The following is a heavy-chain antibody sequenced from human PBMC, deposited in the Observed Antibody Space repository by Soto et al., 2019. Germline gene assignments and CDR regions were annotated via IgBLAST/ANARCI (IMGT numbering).Heavy chain of an antibody. CDR1: GFAFSSYA. CDR2: ISHDGNKK. J-gene: IGHJ5*02. V-gene: IGHV3-30*18. CDR3: AKSLGRNNYLYNWFEP. D-gene: IGHD1-1*01. Sequence: QVQLVESGGGVVQPGRSLRLSCAASGFAFSSYAMHWVRQAPGKGLEWVAVISHDGNKKYYSVSVKGRFTISRDNSKNMLYLEMNSLSAGDTAVYYCAKSLGRNNYLYNWFEPWGQGTLVTVSS.